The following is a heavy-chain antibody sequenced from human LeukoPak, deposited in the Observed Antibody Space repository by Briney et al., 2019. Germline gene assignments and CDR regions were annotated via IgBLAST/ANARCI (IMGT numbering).Heavy chain of an antibody. V-gene: IGHV3-30*02. D-gene: IGHD1-26*01. CDR2: IRYDGSNK. Sequence: GGSLRLSCAASGFIFISHGIHWVRQAPGKGLEWVAFIRYDGSNKYYADSVKGRFTVSRDNSKNTLYLQMSSLRGEDTAVYYCAKSTASYYGYFDYWGQGTLVTVSS. CDR1: GFIFISHG. CDR3: AKSTASYYGYFDY. J-gene: IGHJ4*02.